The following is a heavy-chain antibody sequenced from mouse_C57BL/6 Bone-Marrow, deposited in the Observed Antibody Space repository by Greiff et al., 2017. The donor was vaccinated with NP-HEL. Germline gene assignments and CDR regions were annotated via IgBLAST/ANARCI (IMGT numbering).Heavy chain of an antibody. CDR3: ARAHPYAMDY. CDR1: GYSITSGYY. J-gene: IGHJ4*01. CDR2: ISYDGSN. V-gene: IGHV3-6*01. Sequence: DSGPGLVKPSQSLSLTCSVTGYSITSGYYWNWIRQFPGNKLEWMGYISYDGSNNYNPSLKNRISITRDTSKNQFFLKLNSVTTEDTATYYCARAHPYAMDYWGQGTSVTVSS.